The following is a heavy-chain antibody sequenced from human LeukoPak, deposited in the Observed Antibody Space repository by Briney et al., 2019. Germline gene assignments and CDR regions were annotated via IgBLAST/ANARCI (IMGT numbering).Heavy chain of an antibody. CDR2: IYYSGST. D-gene: IGHD3-3*01. Sequence: SETLSLTCTVSGGSISSYYWSWIRQPPGKGLEWIGYIYYSGSTNYNPSLKSRVTISVDTSKNQFSLKLSSVTAADTAVYYCARGTSNTIFGVVIYYYYMDVWGKGTTVNVSS. J-gene: IGHJ6*03. V-gene: IGHV4-59*12. CDR3: ARGTSNTIFGVVIYYYYMDV. CDR1: GGSISSYY.